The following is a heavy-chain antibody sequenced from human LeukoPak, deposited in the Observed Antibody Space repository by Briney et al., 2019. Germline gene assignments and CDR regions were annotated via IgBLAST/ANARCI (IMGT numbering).Heavy chain of an antibody. Sequence: SETLSLTCAVYGGSFSGYYWSWIRQPPGKGLEWIGEINHSGSTNYNPSLKSRVTISVDTSKNQFSLKLSSVTAADTAMYYCARQWYCSSTSCYVPFDYWGQGTLVTVSS. CDR2: INHSGST. CDR1: GGSFSGYY. J-gene: IGHJ4*02. D-gene: IGHD2-2*01. CDR3: ARQWYCSSTSCYVPFDY. V-gene: IGHV4-34*01.